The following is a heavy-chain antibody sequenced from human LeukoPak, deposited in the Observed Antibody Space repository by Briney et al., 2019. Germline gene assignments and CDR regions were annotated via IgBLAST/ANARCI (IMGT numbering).Heavy chain of an antibody. D-gene: IGHD6-6*01. Sequence: PSETLSLTCTVSGGSISSYYWSWIRQPPGKGLEWIGYIYYSGSTNYNPSHKSRVTISVDTSKNQFSLKLSSVTAADTAVYYCARGGVSSSSRYFDLWGRGTLVTVSS. CDR3: ARGGVSSSSRYFDL. CDR1: GGSISSYY. CDR2: IYYSGST. J-gene: IGHJ2*01. V-gene: IGHV4-59*01.